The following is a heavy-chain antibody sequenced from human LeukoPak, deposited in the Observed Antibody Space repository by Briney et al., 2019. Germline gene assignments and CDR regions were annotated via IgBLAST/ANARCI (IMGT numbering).Heavy chain of an antibody. D-gene: IGHD2-2*02. CDR2: ISPNNGVT. Sequence: EASVKVSCKASGYTFTDYYMHWVRQAPGQGLEWMGWISPNNGVTKYAQKFQGRVTMTRDTSFSTASMVLSSLRSDDTAVYYCARSHLLYGFDPWGQGTLVTVSS. J-gene: IGHJ5*02. CDR3: ARSHLLYGFDP. V-gene: IGHV1-2*02. CDR1: GYTFTDYY.